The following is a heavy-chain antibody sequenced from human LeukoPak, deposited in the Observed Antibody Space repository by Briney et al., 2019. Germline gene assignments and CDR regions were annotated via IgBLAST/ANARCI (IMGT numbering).Heavy chain of an antibody. CDR3: ASVPYYYDSSGYYYDY. Sequence: SVKVSCKASGGTFSSYAISWVRQAPGQGLEWMGGIIPIFGTANYAQKFQGRVTITADESTSTAYMELSSLRSEDTAVYYCASVPYYYDSSGYYYDYWGQGTLVSVSS. V-gene: IGHV1-69*13. D-gene: IGHD3-22*01. CDR2: IIPIFGTA. CDR1: GGTFSSYA. J-gene: IGHJ4*02.